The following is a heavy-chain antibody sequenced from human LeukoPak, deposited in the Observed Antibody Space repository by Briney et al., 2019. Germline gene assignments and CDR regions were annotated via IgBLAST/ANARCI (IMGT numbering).Heavy chain of an antibody. D-gene: IGHD1-26*01. J-gene: IGHJ4*02. CDR2: ISYDGSNK. CDR3: ARDKIVGATYFDY. CDR1: GFTFSSYA. V-gene: IGHV3-30*04. Sequence: PGGSLRLSCAASGFTFSSYAMHWVRQAPGKGLEWVAVISYDGSNKYYADSVKGRFTISRDNSKNTLYPQMNSLRAEDTAVYYCARDKIVGATYFDYWGQGTLVTVSS.